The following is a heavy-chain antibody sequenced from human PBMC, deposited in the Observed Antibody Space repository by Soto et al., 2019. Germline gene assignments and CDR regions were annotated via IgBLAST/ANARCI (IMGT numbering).Heavy chain of an antibody. CDR3: ARGLLAAGGPRPIDY. D-gene: IGHD6-13*01. CDR1: GGSFSGYY. V-gene: IGHV4-34*01. J-gene: IGHJ4*02. Sequence: SETLSLTCAVYGGSFSGYYWSWIRQPPGKGLEWIGEINHSGSTNYNPSLKSRVTISVDASKNQFSLKLSSVTAADTAVYYCARGLLAAGGPRPIDYWGQGTLVTVSS. CDR2: INHSGST.